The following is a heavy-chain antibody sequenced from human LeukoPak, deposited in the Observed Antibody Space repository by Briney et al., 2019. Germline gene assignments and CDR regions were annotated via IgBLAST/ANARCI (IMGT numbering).Heavy chain of an antibody. CDR3: ARDCNIVVVPAAMFSAYYDYYGMDV. V-gene: IGHV3-30-3*01. CDR1: GFTFSSYA. J-gene: IGHJ6*02. CDR2: ISYDGSNK. D-gene: IGHD2-2*01. Sequence: GGSLRLSCAASGFTFSSYAMHWVRQAPGKGLEWVAVISYDGSNKYYADSVKGRFTISRDNSKNTLYLQMNSLRAEDTAVYYCARDCNIVVVPAAMFSAYYDYYGMDVWGQGTTVTVSS.